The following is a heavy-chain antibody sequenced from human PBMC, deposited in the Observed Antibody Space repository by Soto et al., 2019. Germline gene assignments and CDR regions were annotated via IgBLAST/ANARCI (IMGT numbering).Heavy chain of an antibody. D-gene: IGHD2-2*01. CDR3: AKGRSGDPFIVVVPAAIWTSYYYMDV. J-gene: IGHJ6*03. V-gene: IGHV3-30*18. Sequence: PGGSLRLSCAASGFTFSSYGMHWVRQAPGKGLEWVAVISYDGSNKYYADSVKGRFTISRDNSKNTLYLQMNSLRAEDTAVYYCAKGRSGDPFIVVVPAAIWTSYYYMDVWGKGTTVTVSS. CDR1: GFTFSSYG. CDR2: ISYDGSNK.